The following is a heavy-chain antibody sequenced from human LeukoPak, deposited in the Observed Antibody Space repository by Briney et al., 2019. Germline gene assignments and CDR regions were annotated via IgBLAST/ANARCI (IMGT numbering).Heavy chain of an antibody. V-gene: IGHV3-23*01. CDR1: GFTFSSYA. D-gene: IGHD4-11*01. J-gene: IGHJ4*02. CDR3: AKEEDFGNHFDY. CDR2: ISGSSGGT. Sequence: PGGSLRLSCAASGFTFSSYAMTWVRQAPGKGLEWVSVISGSSGGTYYADSVKGRFIISRDNFKNTVYLQMNSLRAEDTAVYYYAKEEDFGNHFDYWGEGTMVTVSS.